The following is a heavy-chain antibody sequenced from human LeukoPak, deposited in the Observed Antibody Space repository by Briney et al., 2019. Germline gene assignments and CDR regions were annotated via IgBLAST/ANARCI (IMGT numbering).Heavy chain of an antibody. CDR1: GFAFGVHA. V-gene: IGHV3-23*01. CDR3: TRYNNDHFDY. D-gene: IGHD1-14*01. CDR2: IGSGADL. J-gene: IGHJ4*02. Sequence: PGGSLRLSCVGSGFAFGVHAMSWVRQAPGKGPEWVATIGSGADLFYAESVKGRFTISRDNSKNTMSVQMDDLRAEDTAVYYCTRYNNDHFDYWGQGTLVTVSS.